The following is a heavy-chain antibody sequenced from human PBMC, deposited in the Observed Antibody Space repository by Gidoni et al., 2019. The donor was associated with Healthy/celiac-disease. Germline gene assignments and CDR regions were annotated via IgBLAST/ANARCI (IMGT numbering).Heavy chain of an antibody. CDR1: GGSIISGGYY. D-gene: IGHD3-22*01. CDR2: IYYSGST. J-gene: IGHJ5*02. Sequence: QVQLQESGQGLVKPSQTLSLTCTVSGGSIISGGYYWSWIRQHPGKGLEWIWYIYYSGSTYYNPSLKGTVTISVDTSKNQFSLKLIYVTAADTAVYYCARGNDSSGYYPNWFDPWGQGTLVTVSS. CDR3: ARGNDSSGYYPNWFDP. V-gene: IGHV4-31*01.